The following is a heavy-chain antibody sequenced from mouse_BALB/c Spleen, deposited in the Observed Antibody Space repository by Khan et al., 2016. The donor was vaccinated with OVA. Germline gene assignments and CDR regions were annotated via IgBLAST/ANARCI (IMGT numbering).Heavy chain of an antibody. V-gene: IGHV14-3*02. Sequence: VQLQQPGAELVKPGASVKLSCTASGFNIKDTYMHWVKQRPEQGLEWIGRIDPANGNPTYDPKFQGKATITAANSSNTAYLPLSSLTSEDTAVYYCARGSTYDYFDYWGQGTTLTVSS. CDR2: IDPANGNP. CDR1: GFNIKDTY. D-gene: IGHD1-1*01. J-gene: IGHJ2*01. CDR3: ARGSTYDYFDY.